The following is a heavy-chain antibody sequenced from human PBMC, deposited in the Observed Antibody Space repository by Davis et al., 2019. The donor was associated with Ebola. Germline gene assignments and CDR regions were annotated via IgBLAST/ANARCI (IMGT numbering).Heavy chain of an antibody. V-gene: IGHV1-2*02. CDR1: GYTFTGYY. CDR3: ARGHDFWSGYFPDY. Sequence: ASVKVSCKASGYTFTGYYMHWVRQAPGQGLEWMGWINPNSGGTNYAQKFQGRVTMTTDTSTSTAYMELRSLRSDDTAVYYCARGHDFWSGYFPDYWGQGTLVTVSS. J-gene: IGHJ4*02. CDR2: INPNSGGT. D-gene: IGHD3-3*01.